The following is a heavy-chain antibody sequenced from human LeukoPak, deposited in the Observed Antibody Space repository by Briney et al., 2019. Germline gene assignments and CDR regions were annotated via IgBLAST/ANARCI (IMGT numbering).Heavy chain of an antibody. V-gene: IGHV3-30*02. Sequence: GGSLRLSCAASGFTFSSYGMHWVRQAPGKGLEWVASTRFDGSNKYYADSVKGRFTVSRDNSKNTLYLQMNSLRAEDTAVYYCARAIEMATFGSYWGQGTLVTVSS. CDR3: ARAIEMATFGSY. J-gene: IGHJ4*02. CDR1: GFTFSSYG. D-gene: IGHD5-24*01. CDR2: TRFDGSNK.